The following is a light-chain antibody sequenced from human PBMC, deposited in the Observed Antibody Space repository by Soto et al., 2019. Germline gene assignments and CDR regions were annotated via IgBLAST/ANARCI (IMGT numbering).Light chain of an antibody. CDR2: AAS. J-gene: IGKJ1*01. Sequence: QLTQPPPSRPVLVGARSTITGRASQSIRRSLNWYQQKPGKAPKLLMYAASSLQGGVPSRFSGSASGTDFTLTISSLQPEDFATYYCQQVYSTPLTFGQGTKVEIK. CDR1: QSIRRS. CDR3: QQVYSTPLT. V-gene: IGKV1-39*01.